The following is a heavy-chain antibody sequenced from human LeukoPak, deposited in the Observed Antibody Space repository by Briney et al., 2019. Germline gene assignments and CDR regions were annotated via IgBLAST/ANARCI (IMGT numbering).Heavy chain of an antibody. CDR3: ASIAVAGTLDY. J-gene: IGHJ4*02. CDR1: GGSISSGDYY. V-gene: IGHV4-39*01. D-gene: IGHD6-19*01. Sequence: SQTLSLTCTVSGGSISSGDYYWGWIRQPPGKGLEWIGSIYYSGSTYYNPSLKSRVTISVDTSKNQFSLKLSSVTAADTAVYYCASIAVAGTLDYWGQGTLVTVSS. CDR2: IYYSGST.